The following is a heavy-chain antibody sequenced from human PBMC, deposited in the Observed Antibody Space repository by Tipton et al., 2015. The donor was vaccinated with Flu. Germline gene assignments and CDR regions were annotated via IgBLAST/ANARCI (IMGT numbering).Heavy chain of an antibody. D-gene: IGHD3-22*01. CDR3: ARRDYYFNGSGYRWYYFDL. CDR2: INHSGST. Sequence: TLSLTCTVSGGSMNNYYWTWIRQPPGKGLEWIGYINHSGSTDYNPSLTSRVTTSINTSKNQFSLKLSSVTAADTAVYYCARRDYYFNGSGYRWYYFDLWGRGTLVPVSS. V-gene: IGHV4-59*12. J-gene: IGHJ2*01. CDR1: GGSMNNYY.